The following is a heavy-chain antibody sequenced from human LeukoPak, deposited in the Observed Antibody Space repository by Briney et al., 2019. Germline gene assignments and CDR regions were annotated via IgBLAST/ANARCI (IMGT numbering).Heavy chain of an antibody. V-gene: IGHV4-4*02. CDR3: ARLGYYYGLGARGYFDY. J-gene: IGHJ4*02. CDR1: GGSISSSNW. Sequence: SETLSLTCAVSGGSISSSNWWSWVRQPPGKGLEWIGEIYHSGSTYYNPSLKSRVTISVDTSKNQFSLKLSSVTAADTAVYYCARLGYYYGLGARGYFDYWGQGTLVTVSS. D-gene: IGHD3-10*01. CDR2: IYHSGST.